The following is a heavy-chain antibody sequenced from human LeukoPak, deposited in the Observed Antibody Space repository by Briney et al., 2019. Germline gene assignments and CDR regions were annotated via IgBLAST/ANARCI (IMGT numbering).Heavy chain of an antibody. CDR1: GFTFSSYE. V-gene: IGHV3-48*03. Sequence: PGGSLRLSCAASGFTFSSYEMNWVRQAPGKGLEWVSYISSSGSIIFHACSVMRRFTISRDNANNSLYLRMNSLIAEDTGVYYCARDPYDSSGYRFDCWVQGTLVTVSS. J-gene: IGHJ4*02. CDR2: ISSSGSII. CDR3: ARDPYDSSGYRFDC. D-gene: IGHD3-22*01.